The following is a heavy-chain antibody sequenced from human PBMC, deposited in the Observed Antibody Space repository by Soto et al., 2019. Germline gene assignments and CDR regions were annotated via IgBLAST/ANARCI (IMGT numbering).Heavy chain of an antibody. J-gene: IGHJ6*02. CDR1: GFIFSDYC. V-gene: IGHV3-11*01. Sequence: GGSLRLSCAASGFIFSDYCMTWIRQAPGKGLEWLSCSSNRDRSTYYADSVKDRFVVSKDNAKNLVYLQMNSLRAEDTAVYFCARAWKIEKFGVISMSKGLDVWGQGTTVTVS. CDR3: ARAWKIEKFGVISMSKGLDV. CDR2: SSNRDRST. D-gene: IGHD3-3*01.